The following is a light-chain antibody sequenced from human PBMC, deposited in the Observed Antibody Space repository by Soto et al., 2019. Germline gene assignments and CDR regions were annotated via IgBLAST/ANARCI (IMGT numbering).Light chain of an antibody. V-gene: IGLV1-40*01. CDR2: GNS. Sequence: QPVLTQPPSVSGAPGQRVTISCTGSSSNIGAGYDVHWYQQLPGTAPKLLIYGNSNRPSGVPDRFSGSKSGPSASLAITGLQAEDEADYYCQSYDSSLSGFYVFGTGTKVTVL. CDR1: SSNIGAGYD. CDR3: QSYDSSLSGFYV. J-gene: IGLJ1*01.